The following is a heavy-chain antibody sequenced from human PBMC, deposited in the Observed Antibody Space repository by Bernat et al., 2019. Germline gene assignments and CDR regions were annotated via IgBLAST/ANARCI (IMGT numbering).Heavy chain of an antibody. V-gene: IGHV1-2*02. D-gene: IGHD1-26*01. Sequence: QVQLVQSGAEVKKPGASVKVSCKASGYTFTGYYMHWVRQAPGQGLEWMGWINPNSGGTNYAQKLQGRVTMTTDTSTSTAYMELRSLRSDDTAVYYCARVQWELPRMVYYYYGMDVWGQGTTVTVSS. J-gene: IGHJ6*02. CDR2: INPNSGGT. CDR3: ARVQWELPRMVYYYYGMDV. CDR1: GYTFTGYY.